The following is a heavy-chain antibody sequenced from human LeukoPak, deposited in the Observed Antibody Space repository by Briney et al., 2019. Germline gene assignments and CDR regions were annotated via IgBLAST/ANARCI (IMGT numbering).Heavy chain of an antibody. D-gene: IGHD6-13*01. CDR1: GFTFSSYA. CDR3: AKALSSSWFFDI. V-gene: IGHV3-23*01. Sequence: GGSLRLSCAASGFTFSSYAMSWVRQAPGKGLEWVSAISGGGGSTYYADSVKGRFTISRDNSKNTLYLQMNSLRAEDTAVYYCAKALSSSWFFDIWGQGTMVTVSS. J-gene: IGHJ3*02. CDR2: ISGGGGST.